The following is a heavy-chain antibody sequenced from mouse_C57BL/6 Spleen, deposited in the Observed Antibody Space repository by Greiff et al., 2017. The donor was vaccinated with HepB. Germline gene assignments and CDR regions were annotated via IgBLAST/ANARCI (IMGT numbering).Heavy chain of an antibody. CDR2: ISYDGSN. Sequence: EVQLVESGPGLVKPSQSLSLTCSVTGYSITSGYYWNWIRQFPGNKLEWMGYISYDGSNNYNPSLKNRISITRDTSKNQFFLKLNSVTTEDTATYYCARERGIWGQGTTLTVSS. CDR1: GYSITSGYY. CDR3: ARERGI. J-gene: IGHJ2*01. V-gene: IGHV3-6*01.